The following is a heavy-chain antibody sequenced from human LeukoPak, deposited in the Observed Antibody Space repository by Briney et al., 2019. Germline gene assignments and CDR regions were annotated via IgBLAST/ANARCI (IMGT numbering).Heavy chain of an antibody. Sequence: KCGESLKISCKGSGYKFNAYWIAWVRQMPGKGLEWMGIIYPDDSDTRYSPSFQGQVTISADKSVSIAYLQWSSLKASDTAMYYCARPRRGSSGYPEYFEEWGQGTLVTVSS. J-gene: IGHJ1*01. CDR3: ARPRRGSSGYPEYFEE. CDR2: IYPDDSDT. D-gene: IGHD3-22*01. CDR1: GYKFNAYW. V-gene: IGHV5-51*01.